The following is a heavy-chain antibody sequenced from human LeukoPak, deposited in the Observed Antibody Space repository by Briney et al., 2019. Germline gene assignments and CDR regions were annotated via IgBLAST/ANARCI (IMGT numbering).Heavy chain of an antibody. CDR1: GGTFSSYA. CDR3: ARRPYYYGSGSYEGALDI. J-gene: IGHJ3*02. D-gene: IGHD3-10*01. Sequence: GSSVKVSCKASGGTFSSYAISWVRQAPGQGLDWMGGIIPIFGTANYAQNFQGRVTITADKSMSTAYMELSSLRSEDTAVYYCARRPYYYGSGSYEGALDIWGQGTMVIVSS. V-gene: IGHV1-69*06. CDR2: IIPIFGTA.